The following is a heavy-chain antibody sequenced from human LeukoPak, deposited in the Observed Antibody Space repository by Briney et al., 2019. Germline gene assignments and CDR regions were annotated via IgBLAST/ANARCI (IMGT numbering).Heavy chain of an antibody. CDR3: TRYYYDGSGYYYLFDY. CDR2: IISKTNSYAT. J-gene: IGHJ4*02. Sequence: GGSLKLSCAASGFTFSGPAVHWARQACGEGLECVGRIISKTNSYATAYAAAVKGRFTISRDDSKNTAYLQMNSLKTEDTAVYYCTRYYYDGSGYYYLFDYWGQGTLVTVSS. D-gene: IGHD3-22*01. V-gene: IGHV3-73*01. CDR1: GFTFSGPA.